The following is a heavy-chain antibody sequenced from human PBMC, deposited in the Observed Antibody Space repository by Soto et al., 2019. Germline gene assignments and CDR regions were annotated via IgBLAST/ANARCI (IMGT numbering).Heavy chain of an antibody. J-gene: IGHJ4*02. CDR3: VRDGSVSSGSFGGY. D-gene: IGHD3-10*01. V-gene: IGHV1-18*01. Sequence: QVQLVQSGPELKKPGAAVRVSCKAPGYTFNTYGLSWVRHAPGQGLAWMGWISTYTGNTAYPQRFPGRFTMDTDTSTSRADLDLRSLTSEDTAVYYCVRDGSVSSGSFGGYWGQGTLVTVSS. CDR2: ISTYTGNT. CDR1: GYTFNTYG.